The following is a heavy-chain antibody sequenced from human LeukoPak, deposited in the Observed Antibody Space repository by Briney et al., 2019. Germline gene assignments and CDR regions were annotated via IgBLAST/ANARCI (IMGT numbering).Heavy chain of an antibody. Sequence: SETLSLTCTVSGGPIDRHYWSWLRQPPGRGLEWIGYVLYPGSTNYNPSLKSRVTMSLDTSRDQFSLRLTSVTAADTAIYYCASRPAGSTWYGVFDYWSQGTLVTVSS. CDR1: GGPIDRHY. CDR3: ASRPAGSTWYGVFDY. J-gene: IGHJ4*02. D-gene: IGHD6-13*01. V-gene: IGHV4-59*11. CDR2: VLYPGST.